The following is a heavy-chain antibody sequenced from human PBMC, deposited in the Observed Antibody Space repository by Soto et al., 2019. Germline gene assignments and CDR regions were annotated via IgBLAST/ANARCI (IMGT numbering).Heavy chain of an antibody. Sequence: LPETLSLTCAVYGGSFSGYYWTWIRQPPGKGLEWIGEINHSGSTNYNPSLKSRVTISVDTSKNQFSLKLTSVTAADTAVYFCARRYISSSRGLARPRSGSRHFDYWGQGTLVTVSS. D-gene: IGHD6-6*01. CDR1: GGSFSGYY. CDR2: INHSGST. CDR3: ARRYISSSRGLARPRSGSRHFDY. V-gene: IGHV4-34*01. J-gene: IGHJ4*02.